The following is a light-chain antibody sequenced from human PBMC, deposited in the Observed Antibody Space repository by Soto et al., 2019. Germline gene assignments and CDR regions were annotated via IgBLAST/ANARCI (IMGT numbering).Light chain of an antibody. J-gene: IGKJ4*01. CDR1: QSLLHSNGYNY. Sequence: DIVMTQSPLSLPVTPGEPASISCRSSQSLLHSNGYNYLDWYLQKPGQSPQLLIYLGSNRASGVSDRFSGSEPGKDLTLKVSRVEAEDVGVYYCIQALRTPLLTFGGGTKVEIK. V-gene: IGKV2-28*01. CDR3: IQALRTPLLT. CDR2: LGS.